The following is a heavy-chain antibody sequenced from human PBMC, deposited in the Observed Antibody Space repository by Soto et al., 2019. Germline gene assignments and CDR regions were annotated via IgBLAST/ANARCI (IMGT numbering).Heavy chain of an antibody. V-gene: IGHV4-31*03. D-gene: IGHD2-21*01. CDR1: GGSISSGGYY. CDR3: ARVLTPRLVFFDY. CDR2: IYYSGST. Sequence: TSETLSLTCTVSGGSISSGGYYWSWIRQHPGKGLEWIGYIYYSGSTYYNPSLKSRVTISVNTSKNQFSLKLSSVTAADTAVFYCARVLTPRLVFFDYCGQGTLVSVSS. J-gene: IGHJ4*02.